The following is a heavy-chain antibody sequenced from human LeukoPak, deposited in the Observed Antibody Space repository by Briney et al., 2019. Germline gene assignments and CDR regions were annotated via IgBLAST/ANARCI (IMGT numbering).Heavy chain of an antibody. CDR3: ASLGAEEGFDY. CDR2: INHSGST. V-gene: IGHV4-34*01. J-gene: IGHJ4*02. CDR1: GGSFSGYY. Sequence: SETLSLTCAAYGGSFSGYYWSWIRQPPGKGLEWIGEINHSGSTNYNPSLKSRVTISVDTSKNQFSLKLSSVTAADTAVYYCASLGAEEGFDYWGQGTLVTVSS.